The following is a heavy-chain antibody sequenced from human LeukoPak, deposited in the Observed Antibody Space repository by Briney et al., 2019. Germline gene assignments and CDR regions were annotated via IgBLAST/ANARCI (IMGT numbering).Heavy chain of an antibody. Sequence: SDTHSLTCTVSGGSISSYCWSWIRQPPGKGLEWIGYIYDTGSTHYHPSLKSRVTISVDKSKNQFSLKLSSVTAADTAVYYCARQGQLNFDYWGQGTLVTVSS. V-gene: IGHV4-59*07. CDR1: GGSISSYC. J-gene: IGHJ4*02. D-gene: IGHD5-18*01. CDR3: ARQGQLNFDY. CDR2: IYDTGST.